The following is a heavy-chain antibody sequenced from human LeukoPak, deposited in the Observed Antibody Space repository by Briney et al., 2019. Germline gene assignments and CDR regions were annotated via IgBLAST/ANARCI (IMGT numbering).Heavy chain of an antibody. Sequence: GGSLRLSCAASGFTFSSYNMNWVRQAPGKGLEWVSYISSSGSTIYYADSVKGRFTISRDNAKNSLYLQMNSLRAEDTAVYYCARGVTIFGVVINYWYFDLWGRGTLVTVSS. J-gene: IGHJ2*01. V-gene: IGHV3-48*04. CDR3: ARGVTIFGVVINYWYFDL. D-gene: IGHD3-3*01. CDR1: GFTFSSYN. CDR2: ISSSGSTI.